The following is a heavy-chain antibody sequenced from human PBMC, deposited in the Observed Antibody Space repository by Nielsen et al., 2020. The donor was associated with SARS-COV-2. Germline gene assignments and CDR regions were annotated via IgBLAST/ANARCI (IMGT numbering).Heavy chain of an antibody. V-gene: IGHV1-3*01. D-gene: IGHD2-2*01. J-gene: IGHJ4*02. Sequence: ASVKVSCKASGFVLTYYAVHWVRQAPGQGLEWVGCINPGNGDTKYSQKFQGRVSMTRDTSISTAYMELRSLTSADTAVYYCVRSSPAFGYWGQGTLVTVSS. CDR3: VRSSPAFGY. CDR2: INPGNGDT. CDR1: GFVLTYYA.